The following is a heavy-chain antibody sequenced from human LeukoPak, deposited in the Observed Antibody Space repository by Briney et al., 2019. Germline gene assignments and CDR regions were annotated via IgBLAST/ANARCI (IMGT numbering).Heavy chain of an antibody. V-gene: IGHV4-39*01. CDR3: ARIQGYFDY. D-gene: IGHD1-1*01. J-gene: IGHJ4*02. Sequence: PSETLSLTCTVSGGSISSSSYYWGWVRQPPGKGLEWIGSIYYSGSTYYNPSLKSRVTISVDTSKSQFSLKLSSVTAADTAVYYCARIQGYFDYWGQGTLVTVSS. CDR2: IYYSGST. CDR1: GGSISSSSYY.